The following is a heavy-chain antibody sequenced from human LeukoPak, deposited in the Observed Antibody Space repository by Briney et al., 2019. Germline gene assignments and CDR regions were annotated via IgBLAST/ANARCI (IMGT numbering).Heavy chain of an antibody. CDR3: ARDPGEWEVPIDF. V-gene: IGHV3-7*01. Sequence: GGSLRLSCAASGFIFTNYWMSWVRQAPGKGLECVAYINQDGSETKYVDSVKGRFTISRDNAKNSLYLHMKNLRADDTAVYFCARDPGEWEVPIDFWGRGTLVAVSS. CDR1: GFIFTNYW. D-gene: IGHD1-26*01. J-gene: IGHJ4*02. CDR2: INQDGSET.